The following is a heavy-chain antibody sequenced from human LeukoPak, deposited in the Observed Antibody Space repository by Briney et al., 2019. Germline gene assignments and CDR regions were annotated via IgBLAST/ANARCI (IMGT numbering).Heavy chain of an antibody. CDR2: IYYSGST. CDR1: GGSLSSYY. J-gene: IGHJ4*02. Sequence: SETLSLTCTVSGGSLSSYYWSWIRQPPGKGLEWIGYIYYSGSTNYNPSLKSRVTISVDTSKNQFSLKLSSVTAADTAVYFCARFYSSVLDYWGQGTLVTVSS. CDR3: ARFYSSVLDY. D-gene: IGHD6-19*01. V-gene: IGHV4-59*01.